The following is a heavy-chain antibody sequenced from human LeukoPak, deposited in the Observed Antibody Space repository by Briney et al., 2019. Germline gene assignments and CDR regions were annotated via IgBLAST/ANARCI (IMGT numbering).Heavy chain of an antibody. D-gene: IGHD6-13*01. CDR3: ARGDWYSSSWYV. V-gene: IGHV1-8*02. CDR1: GGTFSSYA. J-gene: IGHJ6*02. CDR2: MNPNSGNT. Sequence: GASVKVSCKASGGTFSSYAINWVRQATGQGLEWMGWMNPNSGNTGYAQKFQGRVTMTRNTSISTAYMELSSLRSEDTAVYYCARGDWYSSSWYVWGQGTTVTVSS.